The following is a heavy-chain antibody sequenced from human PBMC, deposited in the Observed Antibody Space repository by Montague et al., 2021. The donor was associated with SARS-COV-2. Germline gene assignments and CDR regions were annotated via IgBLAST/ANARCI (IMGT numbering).Heavy chain of an antibody. V-gene: IGHV4-39*01. D-gene: IGHD6-13*01. CDR1: GGSISRSTSS. J-gene: IGHJ6*02. CDR2: ISYTGST. Sequence: SETLSLTCTVSGGSISRSTSSWAWIRQPPGKGLEWIGSISYTGSTYYNPSLKSRVTISVDTSRNQFSLRLSSVTAADTSAYHCARLPLVSSWSRAAGYYYYGMDVWGQGTTVTVSS. CDR3: ARLPLVSSWSRAAGYYYYGMDV.